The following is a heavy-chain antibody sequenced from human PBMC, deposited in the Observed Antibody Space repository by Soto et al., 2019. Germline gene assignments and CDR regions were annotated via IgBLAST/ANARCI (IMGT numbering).Heavy chain of an antibody. CDR1: GDTVTNFY. D-gene: IGHD3-16*01. V-gene: IGHV1-46*01. Sequence: QVHMVQSGAEVKKPGASVKVSCKAPGDTVTNFYVHWVRQAPGQGLEWMGIINPSASHTTYAQKFQGRLPLTTDTSTATVYMELSSLTSEDTALYFCARDRFGTAGPRGMDVWCQGTTVTVSS. J-gene: IGHJ6*02. CDR3: ARDRFGTAGPRGMDV. CDR2: INPSASHT.